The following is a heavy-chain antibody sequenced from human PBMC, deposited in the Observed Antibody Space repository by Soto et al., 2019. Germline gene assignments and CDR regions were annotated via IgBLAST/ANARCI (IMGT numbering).Heavy chain of an antibody. J-gene: IGHJ4*02. CDR3: ARSSTSANYFDY. V-gene: IGHV4-31*03. D-gene: IGHD2-2*01. CDR1: GGSISSGGYY. Sequence: QVQLQESGPGLVKPSQTLSLTCTVSGGSISSGGYYWSWIRQHPGKGLEWIGYIYYSGSTYYNPSLKRRVTIAVDTSKNQFSLKLSSVTAADTAVYDWARSSTSANYFDYWGQGTLVTVSS. CDR2: IYYSGST.